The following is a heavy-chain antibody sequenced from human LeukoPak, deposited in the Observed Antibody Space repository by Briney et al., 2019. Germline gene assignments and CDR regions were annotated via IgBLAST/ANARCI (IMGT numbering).Heavy chain of an antibody. Sequence: PSETLSLTCTVSGGSISSSSYYWGWIRQPPGKGLEWIGSIYYSGSTYYNPSLKSRVTISVDTSKNQFSLKLSSVTAADTAVYYCARDPGAAVAGPYYFDYWGQGTLVTVSS. V-gene: IGHV4-39*07. CDR3: ARDPGAAVAGPYYFDY. CDR1: GGSISSSSYY. D-gene: IGHD6-19*01. J-gene: IGHJ4*02. CDR2: IYYSGST.